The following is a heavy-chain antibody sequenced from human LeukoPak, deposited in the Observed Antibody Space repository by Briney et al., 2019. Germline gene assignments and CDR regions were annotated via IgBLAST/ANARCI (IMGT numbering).Heavy chain of an antibody. D-gene: IGHD3-10*01. CDR2: IYNSGSN. Sequence: SEPLTLTCTVCGRSISSDYGQWRRKPPGGGLEWIRYIYNSGSNNYNPSLKSRVTISIDTSKNQFSLKLTSVTAADTAVYYCATRGYWGQGTLVTVSS. J-gene: IGHJ4*02. CDR3: ATRGY. CDR1: GRSISSDY. V-gene: IGHV4-59*08.